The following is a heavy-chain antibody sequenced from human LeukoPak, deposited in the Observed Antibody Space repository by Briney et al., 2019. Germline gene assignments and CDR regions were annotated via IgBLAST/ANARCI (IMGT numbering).Heavy chain of an antibody. CDR1: GFTFSSYW. Sequence: GGSLRLSCAASGFTFSSYWTSWVRQAPGKGLEWVANIKQDGSEKYYVDSVKGRFTISRDNAKNSLYLQMNSLRAEDTAVYYCARDRQPLRFSGDALDIWGQGTMVTVSS. V-gene: IGHV3-7*01. D-gene: IGHD2-21*02. CDR2: IKQDGSEK. CDR3: ARDRQPLRFSGDALDI. J-gene: IGHJ3*02.